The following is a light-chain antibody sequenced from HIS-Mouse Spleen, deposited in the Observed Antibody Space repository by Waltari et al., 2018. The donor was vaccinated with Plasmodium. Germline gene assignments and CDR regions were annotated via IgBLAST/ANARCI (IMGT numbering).Light chain of an antibody. CDR1: RRDVGGYNF. CDR2: EVS. J-gene: IGLJ1*01. CDR3: SSYTSSSTLLYV. Sequence: QSALTQPASVSGSPGQSITISCTGTRRDVGGYNFVSWYQQHPGKAPKLMIYEVSNRPSGVSNRFSGSKSGNTASLTISGLQAEDEADYYCSSYTSSSTLLYVFGTGTKVTVL. V-gene: IGLV2-14*01.